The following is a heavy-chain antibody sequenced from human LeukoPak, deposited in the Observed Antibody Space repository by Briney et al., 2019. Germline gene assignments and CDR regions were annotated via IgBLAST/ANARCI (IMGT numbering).Heavy chain of an antibody. Sequence: SETLSLTCTVSGGSISSSSYYWGWIRQPPGKGLEWIGSIYYSGSTYYNPSLKSRVTISVDTSKNQFSLKLSSVTAADTAVYYCARIHGGFGELYGYYYYYMDVWGKGTTVTISS. D-gene: IGHD3-10*01. V-gene: IGHV4-39*01. CDR3: ARIHGGFGELYGYYYYYMDV. CDR2: IYYSGST. J-gene: IGHJ6*03. CDR1: GGSISSSSYY.